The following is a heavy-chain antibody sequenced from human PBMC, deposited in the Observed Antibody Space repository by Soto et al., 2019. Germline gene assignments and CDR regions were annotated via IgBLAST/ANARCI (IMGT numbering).Heavy chain of an antibody. CDR2: ISYDGSNK. D-gene: IGHD1-26*01. J-gene: IGHJ4*02. CDR3: ARGRGMGATLSHYFDY. V-gene: IGHV3-30-3*01. Sequence: PVGSLRLSCAASGFTFSSYAMHWVRQAPGKGLEWVAVISYDGSNKYYADSVKGRFTISRDNSKNTLYLQMNSLRAEDTAVYYCARGRGMGATLSHYFDYWGQGTLVTVSS. CDR1: GFTFSSYA.